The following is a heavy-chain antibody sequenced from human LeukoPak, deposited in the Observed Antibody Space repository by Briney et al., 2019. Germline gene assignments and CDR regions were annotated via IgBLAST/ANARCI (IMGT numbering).Heavy chain of an antibody. D-gene: IGHD5-12*01. J-gene: IGHJ4*02. CDR3: ARDSPGYSGFEPLDY. CDR2: IWYDGSNK. CDR1: GFTFSSFA. Sequence: PGGSLRLSCAASGFTFSSFATSWVRQAPGKGLEWVAVIWYDGSNKYYADSVKGRFTISRDNSKNPLYLQMNSLRAEDTAVYYCARDSPGYSGFEPLDYWGQGTLVTVSS. V-gene: IGHV3-33*08.